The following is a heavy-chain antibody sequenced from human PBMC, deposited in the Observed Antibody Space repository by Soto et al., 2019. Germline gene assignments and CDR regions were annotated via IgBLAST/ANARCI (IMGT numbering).Heavy chain of an antibody. D-gene: IGHD3-22*01. CDR2: VSGSGVST. Sequence: GGSLRLSCAASGLTFSSYAMNWVRQAPGKGLEWVSTVSGSGVSTYYADSVKGRFTISRDNSKNTLYLQMNSLGAEDTAVYYCARYDSSGYYWPYYYYGMDVWGQGTTVTVSS. CDR3: ARYDSSGYYWPYYYYGMDV. J-gene: IGHJ6*02. V-gene: IGHV3-23*01. CDR1: GLTFSSYA.